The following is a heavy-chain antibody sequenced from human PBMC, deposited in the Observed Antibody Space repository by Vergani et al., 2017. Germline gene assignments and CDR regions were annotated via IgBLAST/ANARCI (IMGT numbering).Heavy chain of an antibody. J-gene: IGHJ4*02. Sequence: QLQLQESGPGLVKPSETLSLTCTVSGGSISSSSYYWGWIRQPPGKGLEWIGSIYYSGSTYYNPSLKSRVTISVDTSKNQFSLKLSSVTAADTAVYYCAGYCSDGSCYELFDYWGQGTLVTVSS. D-gene: IGHD2-15*01. V-gene: IGHV4-39*07. CDR2: IYYSGST. CDR1: GGSISSSSYY. CDR3: AGYCSDGSCYELFDY.